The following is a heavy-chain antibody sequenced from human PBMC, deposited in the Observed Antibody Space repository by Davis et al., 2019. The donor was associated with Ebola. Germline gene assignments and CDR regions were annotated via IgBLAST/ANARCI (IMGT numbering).Heavy chain of an antibody. D-gene: IGHD6-19*01. CDR3: SLPTVAGPARFDY. CDR2: IGGIDGNI. Sequence: PGGSLRLSCEASGFTFSDYAMNWVRQAPGKGLEWVSTIGGIDGNIYYADSVKGRVTISRDNSKNTLYLQMNSLRAEDTAVYYCSLPTVAGPARFDYWGQGTLVTVSS. CDR1: GFTFSDYA. V-gene: IGHV3-23*01. J-gene: IGHJ4*02.